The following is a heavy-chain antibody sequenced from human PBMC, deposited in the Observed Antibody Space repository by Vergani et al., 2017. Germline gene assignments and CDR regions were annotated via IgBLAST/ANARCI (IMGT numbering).Heavy chain of an antibody. CDR1: GASITRGSFY. J-gene: IGHJ5*02. CDR3: VRDSWRSDRRGVYWFDT. Sequence: QVHLNEAGPGLVKPSQTLSLTCTVSGASITRGSFYWSWIRQPAGKGLEWIGRIHASGTKNYNPSLRSRGTLSVDTSKNQLSLKMISMTAADTAVYYCVRDSWRSDRRGVYWFDTWGQGTLVSVSS. D-gene: IGHD3-10*01. V-gene: IGHV4-61*02. CDR2: IHASGTK.